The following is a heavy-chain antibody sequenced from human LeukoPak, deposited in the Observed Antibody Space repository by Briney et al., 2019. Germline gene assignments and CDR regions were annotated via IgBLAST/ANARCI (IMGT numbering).Heavy chain of an antibody. CDR3: ASGPQLQKYSSGTNWFDP. J-gene: IGHJ5*02. D-gene: IGHD6-19*01. Sequence: SETLSLTCTVSGGSISSSSYYWGWLRQPPGTGLEWIGSIYYSGSTYYNPSLKSRVTISVDTSKNQFSLKLSSVTAADTAVYYCASGPQLQKYSSGTNWFDPWGQGTLVTVSS. CDR2: IYYSGST. CDR1: GGSISSSSYY. V-gene: IGHV4-39*01.